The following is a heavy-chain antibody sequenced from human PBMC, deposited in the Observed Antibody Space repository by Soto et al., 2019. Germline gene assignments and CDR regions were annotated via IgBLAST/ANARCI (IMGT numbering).Heavy chain of an antibody. CDR1: GGSISSGDYY. Sequence: SETLSLTCSVSGGSISSGDYYWSWIRQPPGKGLEWIGYIYYSGSTYYNPSLKSRLTISLDTSKNQFSLKLSSVTAADTAVYYCARVTAVVGATLGDHSGQGILVTVSS. CDR2: IYYSGST. J-gene: IGHJ4*02. V-gene: IGHV4-30-4*01. CDR3: ARVTAVVGATLGDH. D-gene: IGHD1-26*01.